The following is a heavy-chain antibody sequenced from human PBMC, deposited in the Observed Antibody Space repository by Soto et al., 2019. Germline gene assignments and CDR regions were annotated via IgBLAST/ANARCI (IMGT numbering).Heavy chain of an antibody. CDR2: ISYDGSNK. V-gene: IGHV3-30*18. CDR1: GFTFSSYC. Sequence: GGSLRLSCAASGFTFSSYCMHWVRQAPGKGLEWVAVISYDGSNKYYADSVKGRFTISRDNSKNTLYLQMNSLRAEDTAVYYCAKDLEAIVATTVDYWGQGTLVTVSS. CDR3: AKDLEAIVATTVDY. D-gene: IGHD5-12*01. J-gene: IGHJ4*02.